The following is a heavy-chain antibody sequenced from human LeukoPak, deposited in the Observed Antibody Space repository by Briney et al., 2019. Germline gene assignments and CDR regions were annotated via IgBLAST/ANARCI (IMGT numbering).Heavy chain of an antibody. D-gene: IGHD3-16*02. CDR2: ISSSGST. J-gene: IGHJ4*02. CDR1: GDSISSGDYY. V-gene: IGHV4-61*02. Sequence: PSQTLSLTCTVSGDSISSGDYYWSWIRQPAGKGLEWIGRISSSGSTNYNPSLKSRVTISVDTSKNQFSLKLNSVTAADTAMYYCARVFKRVITFGEVIVNPKYYLDYWGQGTLVTVSS. CDR3: ARVFKRVITFGEVIVNPKYYLDY.